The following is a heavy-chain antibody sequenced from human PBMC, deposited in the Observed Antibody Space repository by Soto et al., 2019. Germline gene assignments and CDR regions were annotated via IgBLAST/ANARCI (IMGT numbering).Heavy chain of an antibody. V-gene: IGHV1-69*13. CDR3: CTYCTNGVCYSGYYYGMDV. Sequence: SVKVSCKASGGTFSSYAISWVRQAPGQGLEWMGGIIPIFGTANYAQKFQGRVTITADESTSTAYMELSSLRSEDTAVYYCCTYCTNGVCYSGYYYGMDVWGQGTTVTAP. J-gene: IGHJ6*02. CDR1: GGTFSSYA. D-gene: IGHD2-8*01. CDR2: IIPIFGTA.